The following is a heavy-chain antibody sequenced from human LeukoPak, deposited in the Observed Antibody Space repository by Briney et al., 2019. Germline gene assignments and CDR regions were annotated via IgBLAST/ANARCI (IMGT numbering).Heavy chain of an antibody. Sequence: SETLSLTCAVYGGSFSGYYWSWIRQPPGKGLEWIGEINHSGSTNYNLSLKSRVTISVDTSKNQFSLKLSSVTAADTAVYYCARDSRGRQQLRPGRYGMDVWGQGTTVTVSS. CDR3: ARDSRGRQQLRPGRYGMDV. D-gene: IGHD6-13*01. J-gene: IGHJ6*02. CDR1: GGSFSGYY. CDR2: INHSGST. V-gene: IGHV4-34*01.